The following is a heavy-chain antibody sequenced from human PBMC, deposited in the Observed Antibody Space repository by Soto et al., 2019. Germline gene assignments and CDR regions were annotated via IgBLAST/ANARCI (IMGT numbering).Heavy chain of an antibody. J-gene: IGHJ4*02. CDR3: ARESEDLTSNFDY. Sequence: PGGSLRLSCAASGFTFTRYSMNWVRQAPGRGLEWVSSISSTTNYIYYGDSMKGRFTISRDNAKNSLYLEMNSLRAEDTAVYYCARESEDLTSNFDYWGQGTLVTVSS. CDR2: ISSTTNYI. CDR1: GFTFTRYS. V-gene: IGHV3-21*06.